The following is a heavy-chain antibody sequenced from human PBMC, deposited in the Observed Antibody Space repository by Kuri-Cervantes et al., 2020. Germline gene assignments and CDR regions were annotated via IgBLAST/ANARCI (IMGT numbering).Heavy chain of an antibody. CDR2: ISSSSSYI. V-gene: IGHV3-11*05. J-gene: IGHJ4*02. CDR1: GFTFSDYY. Sequence: GESLKISCAASGFTFSDYYMSWIRQAPGKGLEWVSYISSSSSYIYYADSVKGRFTISRDNAKNSLYLQMNSLKSEDTAVYYCVRDLAHDNSGWGQGTLVTVSS. CDR3: VRDLAHDNSG. D-gene: IGHD4-11*01.